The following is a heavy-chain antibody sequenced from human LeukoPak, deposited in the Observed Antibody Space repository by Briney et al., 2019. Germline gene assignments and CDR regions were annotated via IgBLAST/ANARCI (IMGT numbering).Heavy chain of an antibody. V-gene: IGHV1-2*02. D-gene: IGHD6-19*01. CDR3: ASTYRSGWYFDY. Sequence: ASVTLSCKASGYTFTDYFIHWVRQAPGQGLEWMGWMNPNSGGTNYAQNFQGRVTMTRDTSINSAYMELSSLRSDDTAVFYCASTYRSGWYFDYWGQGTLVTVSS. J-gene: IGHJ4*02. CDR2: MNPNSGGT. CDR1: GYTFTDYF.